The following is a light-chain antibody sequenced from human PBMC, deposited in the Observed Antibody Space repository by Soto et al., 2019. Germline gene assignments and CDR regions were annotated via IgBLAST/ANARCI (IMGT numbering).Light chain of an antibody. CDR1: SSDVGANIF. J-gene: IGLJ1*01. CDR2: TVS. CDR3: SSFTTESTYV. Sequence: QSVLTQPASVSGSPGQSITISCTGTSSDVGANIFVSWYQQHPGKVPKLMIYTVSSRPSGVSQRFSGSKSGNTASLTISGLQAEDEADYYCSSFTTESTYVFGPGTKVTV. V-gene: IGLV2-14*01.